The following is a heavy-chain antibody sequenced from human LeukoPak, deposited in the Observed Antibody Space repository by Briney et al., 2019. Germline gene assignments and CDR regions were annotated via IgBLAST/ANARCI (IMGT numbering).Heavy chain of an antibody. D-gene: IGHD5-18*01. CDR1: GFTVSSNY. J-gene: IGHJ4*02. V-gene: IGHV3-66*01. CDR2: IYSGGST. CDR3: ARESSYGSFDY. Sequence: GGSLRLSCAASGFTVSSNYMSWVRQAPGKGLEWVSVIYSGGSTYYADFVKGRFTISRDNSKNTLYLQMNSLRAEDTAVYYCARESSYGSFDYWGQGTLVTVSS.